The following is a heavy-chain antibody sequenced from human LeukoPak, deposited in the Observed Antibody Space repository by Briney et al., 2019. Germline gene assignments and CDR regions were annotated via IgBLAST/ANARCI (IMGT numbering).Heavy chain of an antibody. V-gene: IGHV4-4*07. CDR1: GGSISSYY. J-gene: IGHJ5*02. CDR2: IYTSGST. CDR3: ARGNSGYSSSWYPSPDNWFDP. D-gene: IGHD6-13*01. Sequence: SETLSLTCTVSGGSISSYYRSWIRQPAGKGLEWIGRIYTSGSTNYNPSLKSRVTMSVDTSKNQFSLKLSSVTAADTAVYYCARGNSGYSSSWYPSPDNWFDPWGQGTLVTVSS.